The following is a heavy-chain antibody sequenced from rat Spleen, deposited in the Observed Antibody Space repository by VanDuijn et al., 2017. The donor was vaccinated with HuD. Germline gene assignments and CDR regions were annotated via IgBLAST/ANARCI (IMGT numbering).Heavy chain of an antibody. CDR1: GFTFSNYY. CDR2: ITNSGGST. D-gene: IGHD1-4*01. J-gene: IGHJ2*01. V-gene: IGHV5S23*01. Sequence: EVQLVESGGGLVQPGRSLKLSCAASGFTFSNYYMAWVRQAPTKGLEWVASITNSGGSTYYRDSVKGRFTISRDNAKSTLYLQMDSLRSEDTATYYCTRDRDPYWGQGVMVTVSS. CDR3: TRDRDPY.